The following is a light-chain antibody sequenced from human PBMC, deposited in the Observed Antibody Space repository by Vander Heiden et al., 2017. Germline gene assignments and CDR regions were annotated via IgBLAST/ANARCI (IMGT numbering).Light chain of an antibody. V-gene: IGLV7-43*01. Sequence: QTVVPQDPSLHVSQGVTVTLTCSSCTEAVTSRYYPNWLQHKPGQAPRALIYSTSNKHSWTPARFSGSLRGGKAALTLSGVQPEDEAEYYCLLYYGGAQLVFGGGTKLTVL. J-gene: IGLJ2*01. CDR1: TEAVTSRYY. CDR3: LLYYGGAQLV. CDR2: STS.